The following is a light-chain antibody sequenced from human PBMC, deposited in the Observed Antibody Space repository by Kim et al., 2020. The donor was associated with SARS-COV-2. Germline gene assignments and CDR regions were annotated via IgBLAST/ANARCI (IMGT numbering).Light chain of an antibody. V-gene: IGLV3-21*04. J-gene: IGLJ3*02. CDR1: NSGSFR. Sequence: APGKTARITCEGNNSGSFRVHWYRQKPGQAPLLVMSYDTDRPPGIPERLSGSNSGNTATLTITRVEAGDEADYYCQVWDSGSDHVVFGGGTQLTVL. CDR2: YDT. CDR3: QVWDSGSDHVV.